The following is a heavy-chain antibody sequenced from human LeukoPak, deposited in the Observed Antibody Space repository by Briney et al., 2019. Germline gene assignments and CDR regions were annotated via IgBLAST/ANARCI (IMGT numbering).Heavy chain of an antibody. J-gene: IGHJ4*02. CDR1: GDSVSSNSAA. Sequence: SQTLSLTCAISGDSVSSNSAAWNWVRQSPSGGLEWLGRTYYRSKWYNDYAVSVKSRITINPDTSKNQFSLQLNSVTPEDTAVYYCARWRYCSSTSCYSYFDYWGQGTLVTVSS. CDR3: ARWRYCSSTSCYSYFDY. V-gene: IGHV6-1*01. D-gene: IGHD2-2*01. CDR2: TYYRSKWYN.